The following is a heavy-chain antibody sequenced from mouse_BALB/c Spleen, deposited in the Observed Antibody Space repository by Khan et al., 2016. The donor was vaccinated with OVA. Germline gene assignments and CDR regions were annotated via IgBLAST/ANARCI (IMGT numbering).Heavy chain of an antibody. Sequence: VQLKQSGPGLVAPSQNLSITCTVSGFSITDYGVSWIRQPPGMGLEWLGVIWGGGTTYYNSALKSRLSISKDNSKSQVFLKMNSLQTDDTAMYYCAKGLWSHYFALDYWGQGASVTVSS. J-gene: IGHJ4*01. CDR1: GFSITDYG. D-gene: IGHD1-1*02. V-gene: IGHV2-6-5*01. CDR2: IWGGGTT. CDR3: AKGLWSHYFALDY.